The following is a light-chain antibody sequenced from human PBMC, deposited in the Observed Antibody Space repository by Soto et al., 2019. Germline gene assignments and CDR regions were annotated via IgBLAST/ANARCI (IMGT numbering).Light chain of an antibody. CDR3: MQATQSYT. CDR2: KIS. Sequence: DIVLTQTPLSSPVTLGQPASIPCRSSQSPVHSDGNTYFNWLQQRTDQPAGLLIYKISKRFAGVTDRFSGSGSGRDFTLKISSVAAEYVGVYYCMQATQSYTFGQGTKLEIK. J-gene: IGKJ2*01. CDR1: QSPVHSDGNTY. V-gene: IGKV2-24*01.